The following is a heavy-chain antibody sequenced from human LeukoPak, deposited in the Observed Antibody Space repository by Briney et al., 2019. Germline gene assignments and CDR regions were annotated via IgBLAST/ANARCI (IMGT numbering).Heavy chain of an antibody. J-gene: IGHJ6*02. CDR2: INHSGST. CDR3: ARGGGYYYYYGMDV. V-gene: IGHV4-34*01. Sequence: PSETLSLTCTVSGGSITGGSYYWSWIRQPPGKGLEWIGEINHSGSTNYNPSLKSRVTISVDTSKNQFSLKLSSVTAADTAVYYCARGGGYYYYYGMDVWGQGTTVTVSS. CDR1: GGSITGGSYY. D-gene: IGHD4-23*01.